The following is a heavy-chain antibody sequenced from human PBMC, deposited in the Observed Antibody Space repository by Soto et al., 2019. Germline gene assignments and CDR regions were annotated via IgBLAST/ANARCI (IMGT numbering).Heavy chain of an antibody. Sequence: GGSLRLSCAASGFTVSSNYMSWVRQAPGKGLEWVSVIYSGGSTYYADSVKGRFTISRDNSKNTLYLQMNSLRAEDTAVYYCAREKATATHYYYGMDVWGQGTTVTVSS. V-gene: IGHV3-66*01. J-gene: IGHJ6*02. CDR3: AREKATATHYYYGMDV. CDR2: IYSGGST. D-gene: IGHD4-4*01. CDR1: GFTVSSNY.